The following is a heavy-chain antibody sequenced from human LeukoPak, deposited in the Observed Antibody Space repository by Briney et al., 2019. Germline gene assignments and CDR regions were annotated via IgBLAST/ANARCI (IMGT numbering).Heavy chain of an antibody. CDR1: GGSISSSSYY. CDR2: IYYGGST. J-gene: IGHJ4*02. V-gene: IGHV4-39*07. CDR3: ARTYYDFWSGYYTHFDY. Sequence: SETLSLTCTVSGGSISSSSYYWGWIRQPPGKGLEWIGSIYYGGSTYYNPSLKSRVTISVDTSKNQFSLKLSSVTAADTAVYYCARTYYDFWSGYYTHFDYWGQGTLVTVSS. D-gene: IGHD3-3*01.